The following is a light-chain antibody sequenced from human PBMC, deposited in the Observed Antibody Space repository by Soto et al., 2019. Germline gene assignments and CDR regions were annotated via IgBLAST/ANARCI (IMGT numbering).Light chain of an antibody. CDR3: SSSAGSNSLGV. J-gene: IGLJ3*02. CDR1: INDVGGYNY. Sequence: QSALTQPPSASGSPGQSVTISCTGTINDVGGYNYVSWYQQLPGKAPKLMIYEVSKRPSGVPDRFSGSKSGNTASLTVSGLKAEDEADYYCSSSAGSNSLGVFGGGTMLTVL. V-gene: IGLV2-8*01. CDR2: EVS.